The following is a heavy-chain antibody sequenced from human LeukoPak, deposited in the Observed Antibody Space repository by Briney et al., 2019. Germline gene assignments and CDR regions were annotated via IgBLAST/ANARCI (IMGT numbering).Heavy chain of an antibody. J-gene: IGHJ4*02. Sequence: SETLSLTCSVSGMSITSRHYWGWIRQPPGKGLEWIGYIYYSGSTNYNPSLKSRVTISVDTSKNQFSLKLSSVTAADTAVYYCARGVVVPAATDYWGQGTLVTVSS. CDR1: GMSITSRHY. CDR2: IYYSGST. V-gene: IGHV4-59*11. CDR3: ARGVVVPAATDY. D-gene: IGHD2-2*01.